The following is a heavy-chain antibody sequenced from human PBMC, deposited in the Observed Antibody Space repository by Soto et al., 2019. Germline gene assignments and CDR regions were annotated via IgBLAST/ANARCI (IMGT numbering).Heavy chain of an antibody. CDR2: ISHTGST. V-gene: IGHV4-34*01. CDR1: GGSFSGYY. J-gene: IGHJ5*01. CDR3: ARVPRVLNDDILTGSRQAVSWFDF. D-gene: IGHD3-9*01. Sequence: SETLSLTCAVYGGSFSGYYWSWIRQFPGKGLEWIGEISHTGSTKYNPSLKSRVTISLDTSKNQFSLNLTSLTAADTAVYYCARVPRVLNDDILTGSRQAVSWFDFWGQGSLVTVSS.